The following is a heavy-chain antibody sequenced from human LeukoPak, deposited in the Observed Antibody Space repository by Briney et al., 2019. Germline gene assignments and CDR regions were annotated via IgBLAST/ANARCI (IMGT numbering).Heavy chain of an antibody. CDR2: ISGSGGST. CDR3: AKDDVVVPAASRY. Sequence: GGSLRLSCAASGFTFSSYAMSWVRQAPGKGLEWVSAISGSGGSTYYADSVKGRFTISRDNSKNTLYLQMNSLGAEDTAVYYCAKDDVVVPAASRYWGQGTLVTVSS. V-gene: IGHV3-23*01. D-gene: IGHD2-2*01. CDR1: GFTFSSYA. J-gene: IGHJ4*02.